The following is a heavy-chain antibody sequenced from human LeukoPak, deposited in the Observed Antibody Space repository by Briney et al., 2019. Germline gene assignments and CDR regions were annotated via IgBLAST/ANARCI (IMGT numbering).Heavy chain of an antibody. CDR3: ARDQPHGSGVEYYYYYYGMDV. V-gene: IGHV4-61*02. Sequence: SETLSLTCTVSGGSISSGSYYWSWIRQPAGKGLEWIGRIYTSGSTNYNPSLKSRVTISVDTSKNQFSLKLSSVTAADTAVYYCARDQPHGSGVEYYYYYYGMDVWGQGTTVTVSS. CDR1: GGSISSGSYY. D-gene: IGHD3-10*01. J-gene: IGHJ6*02. CDR2: IYTSGST.